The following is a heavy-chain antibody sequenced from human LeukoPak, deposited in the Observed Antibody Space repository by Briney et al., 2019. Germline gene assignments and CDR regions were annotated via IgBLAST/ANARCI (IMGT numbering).Heavy chain of an antibody. CDR1: GGTFSSYA. CDR2: IIPIFGTA. V-gene: IGHV1-69*05. J-gene: IGHJ3*02. D-gene: IGHD6-13*01. Sequence: ASVKVSCKASGGTFSSYAISWVRQAPGQGLEWMGRIIPIFGTANYAQKFQGRVTITTDESTSTAYMELSSLRSEDTAVYYCARPIVAAHPDAFDIWGQGTMVTVSS. CDR3: ARPIVAAHPDAFDI.